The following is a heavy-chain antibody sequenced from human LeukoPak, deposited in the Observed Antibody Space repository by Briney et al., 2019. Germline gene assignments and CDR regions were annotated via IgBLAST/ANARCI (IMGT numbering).Heavy chain of an antibody. CDR2: IYHSGST. Sequence: PSETLSLTCAVSGYSISSGYYWGWIRQPPGKGLEWIGSIYHSGSTYYNPSLKSRVTISVDTSKNQFSLKLSSVTAADTAVYYCARYATYYYDSSGYFDYWGQGTLVTVSS. V-gene: IGHV4-38-2*01. CDR1: GYSISSGYY. CDR3: ARYATYYYDSSGYFDY. J-gene: IGHJ4*02. D-gene: IGHD3-22*01.